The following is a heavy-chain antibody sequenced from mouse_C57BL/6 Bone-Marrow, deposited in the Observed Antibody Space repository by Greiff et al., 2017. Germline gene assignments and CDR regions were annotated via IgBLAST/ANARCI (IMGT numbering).Heavy chain of an antibody. V-gene: IGHV1-64*01. Sequence: VQLQQPGAELVKPGASVKLSCKASGYTFTSYWMHWVKQRPGQGLEWIGMIHPNSGSTNYNEKFKSKATLTVDKSSSTAYMQLSSLTSEDSAVYYCALDYYGSSLRDYWGEGTTLTVSS. CDR3: ALDYYGSSLRDY. CDR2: IHPNSGST. CDR1: GYTFTSYW. D-gene: IGHD1-1*01. J-gene: IGHJ2*01.